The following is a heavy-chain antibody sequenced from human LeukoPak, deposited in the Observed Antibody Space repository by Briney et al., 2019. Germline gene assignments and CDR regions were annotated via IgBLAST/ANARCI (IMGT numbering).Heavy chain of an antibody. CDR2: IYTSGST. D-gene: IGHD1-26*01. V-gene: IGHV4-61*02. CDR3: ARDPGGTYRFDY. Sequence: PSQTLSLPCTVSGGSISSGSYYWRWIRQPAGKGLEWIGRIYTSGSTNYHPSLKSRVTISVDTSKNQFSLKLSSVTAADAAVYYCARDPGGTYRFDYWGQGTLVTVSS. J-gene: IGHJ4*02. CDR1: GGSISSGSYY.